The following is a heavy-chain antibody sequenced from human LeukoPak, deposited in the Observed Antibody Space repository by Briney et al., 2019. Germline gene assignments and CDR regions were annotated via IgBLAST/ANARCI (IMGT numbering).Heavy chain of an antibody. V-gene: IGHV4-31*03. Sequence: SQTLSLTCTVSGGSISSGGYSWSWIRQHPGKGLEWIGYIYYSGSTYYNPSLKSRVTISVDTSKNQFSLKLSSVTAADTAVYYCARDGRYSYGSGWFDPWGQGTLVTVSS. CDR3: ARDGRYSYGSGWFDP. CDR1: GGSISSGGYS. D-gene: IGHD5-18*01. CDR2: IYYSGST. J-gene: IGHJ5*02.